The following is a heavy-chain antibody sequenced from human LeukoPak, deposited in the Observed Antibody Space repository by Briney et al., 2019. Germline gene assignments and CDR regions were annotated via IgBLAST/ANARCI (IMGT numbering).Heavy chain of an antibody. V-gene: IGHV1-18*01. CDR1: GYTFTSYG. D-gene: IGHD6-19*01. Sequence: SVKVSCKASGYTFTSYGISWVRQAPGQGLEWMGWISAYNGNTNYAQKLQGRVTMTTDTSTSTAYMELRSLRSDDTAVYYCARHSNGSVGDWYFDLWGRGTLVTVSS. J-gene: IGHJ2*01. CDR2: ISAYNGNT. CDR3: ARHSNGSVGDWYFDL.